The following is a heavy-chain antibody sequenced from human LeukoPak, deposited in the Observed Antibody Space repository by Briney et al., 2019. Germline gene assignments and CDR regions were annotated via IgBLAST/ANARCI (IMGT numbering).Heavy chain of an antibody. CDR3: VRYGDYGT. CDR1: GYTFTSYD. Sequence: SVKVSCKASGYTFTSYDISWVRQAPGQGLEWMGGIIPIFGTANYAQKFQGRVTITADESTSTAYMELSSLRSEDTAVYYCVRYGDYGTWGQGTLVTVSS. D-gene: IGHD4-17*01. J-gene: IGHJ4*02. CDR2: IIPIFGTA. V-gene: IGHV1-69*13.